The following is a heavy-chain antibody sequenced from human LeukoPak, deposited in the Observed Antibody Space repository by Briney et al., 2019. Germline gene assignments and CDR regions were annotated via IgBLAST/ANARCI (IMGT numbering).Heavy chain of an antibody. CDR3: ARELYCTNGVCHDY. D-gene: IGHD2-8*01. CDR1: GGTFSSYA. V-gene: IGHV1-69*05. J-gene: IGHJ4*02. Sequence: SVKVSCKASGGTFSSYAISWVRQAPGQGLEWMGGIIPILGTANYAQKFQGRVPITTDESTSTAYMELSSLRSEDTAVYYCARELYCTNGVCHDYWGQGTLVTVS. CDR2: IIPILGTA.